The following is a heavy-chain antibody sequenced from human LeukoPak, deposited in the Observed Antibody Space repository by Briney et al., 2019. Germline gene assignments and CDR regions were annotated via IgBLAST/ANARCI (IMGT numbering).Heavy chain of an antibody. J-gene: IGHJ4*02. CDR2: IIPIFGTA. Sequence: SVTVSCKASGGTFSSYAISWVRQAPGQGLEWMGGIIPIFGTANYAQKFQGRVTITADESTSTAYMELSSLRSEDTAVYYCARGQRFLEWLCYDYWGQGTLVTVSS. CDR3: ARGQRFLEWLCYDY. CDR1: GGTFSSYA. D-gene: IGHD3-3*01. V-gene: IGHV1-69*01.